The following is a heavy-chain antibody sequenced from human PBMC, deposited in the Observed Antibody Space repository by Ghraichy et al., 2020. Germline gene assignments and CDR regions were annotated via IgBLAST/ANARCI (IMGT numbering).Heavy chain of an antibody. D-gene: IGHD4-11*01. V-gene: IGHV3-48*02. CDR2: ISNGGTTV. Sequence: GGSLRLSCAASGFTFTAYSMNWLRQTPGKGLEWVSYISNGGTTVYYADSVKGRFTISRDNAKNSLYLQMNSLRDEDTAVYYCAGELQNWIDPWGQGTLVTVSS. CDR1: GFTFTAYS. J-gene: IGHJ5*02. CDR3: AGELQNWIDP.